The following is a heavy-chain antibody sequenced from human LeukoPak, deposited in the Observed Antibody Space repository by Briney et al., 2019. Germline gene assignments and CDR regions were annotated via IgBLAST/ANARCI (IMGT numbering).Heavy chain of an antibody. CDR3: AHMRWMTYYFDY. CDR2: IYWDDDK. D-gene: IGHD5-24*01. J-gene: IGHJ4*02. V-gene: IGHV2-5*02. Sequence: SGPTLVKPTQTLTLTCTFSGFSLSTSGVGVGWIRQPPGKALEWLALIYWDDDKRYSPSLKSRLTITKDTSKNQVVLIMTNMDPVDTVTYYCAHMRWMTYYFDYWGQGTLVTVSS. CDR1: GFSLSTSGVG.